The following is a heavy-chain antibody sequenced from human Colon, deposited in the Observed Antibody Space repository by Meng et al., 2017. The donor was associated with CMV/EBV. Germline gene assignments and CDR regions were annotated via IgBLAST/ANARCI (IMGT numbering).Heavy chain of an antibody. CDR2: ISSSGSTI. V-gene: IGHV3-48*03. CDR3: ARGNADYSNYYYYYYGMDV. J-gene: IGHJ6*02. CDR1: GFTFSSYE. Sequence: GESLKISCAASGFTFSSYEMNWVRQAPGKGLEWVSYISSSGSTIYYADSVKGRFTISRDNSKNTLYLQMNSLRAEDTAVYYCARGNADYSNYYYYYYGMDVWGQGTTVTVSS. D-gene: IGHD4-11*01.